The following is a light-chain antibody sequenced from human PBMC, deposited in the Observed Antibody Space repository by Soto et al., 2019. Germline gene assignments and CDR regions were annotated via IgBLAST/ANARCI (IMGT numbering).Light chain of an antibody. CDR1: QSVSHY. Sequence: EIVLTQSPATLSLSPGERATLSCRASQSVSHYLAWYQQKPGQAPRLLIYDASNRATGVPARFSGSGSGTDFTLTITSLEPEDFAVYYCQQRSNWPPVTLGGGTKVDIK. V-gene: IGKV3-11*01. CDR3: QQRSNWPPVT. J-gene: IGKJ4*01. CDR2: DAS.